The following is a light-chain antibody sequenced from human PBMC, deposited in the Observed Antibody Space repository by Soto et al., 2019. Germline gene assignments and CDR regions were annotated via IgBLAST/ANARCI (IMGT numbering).Light chain of an antibody. J-gene: IGKJ1*01. Sequence: DIQMTQSPSTLAASVGDTVTITCRASRSISSWLAWYQQKPGKAPKLLIQKASSLESGVPSRFSGSRSGTEFTLTITSLQPDDFATYYCQQSRTFGQGTKVEIK. CDR3: QQSRT. CDR2: KAS. CDR1: RSISSW. V-gene: IGKV1-5*03.